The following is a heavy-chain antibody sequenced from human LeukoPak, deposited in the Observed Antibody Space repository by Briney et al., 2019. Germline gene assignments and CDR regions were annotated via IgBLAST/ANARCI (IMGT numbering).Heavy chain of an antibody. Sequence: GGSLRLSCAASGFTFSSYAMHWVRQAPGKGLEWVAVISYDGSNKYYADSVKGRFTISRGNSKNTLYLQMNSLRAEDTAVYYCAVDAFDVWGQGTMVTVSS. CDR1: GFTFSSYA. CDR2: ISYDGSNK. V-gene: IGHV3-30*04. J-gene: IGHJ3*01. CDR3: AVDAFDV.